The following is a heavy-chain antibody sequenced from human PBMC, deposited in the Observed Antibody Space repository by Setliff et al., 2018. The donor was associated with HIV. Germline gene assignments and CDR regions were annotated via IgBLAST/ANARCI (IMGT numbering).Heavy chain of an antibody. CDR3: ARGGEMATIWGGGFDI. CDR1: GFTFDDYG. CDR2: INWNGGST. V-gene: IGHV3-20*04. J-gene: IGHJ3*02. D-gene: IGHD5-12*01. Sequence: GGSLRLSCAASGFTFDDYGLSWVRQAPGKGLEWVSGINWNGGSTGYADSVKGRFTISRDNAKNSLYLQMNSLRAEETAVYYCARGGEMATIWGGGFDIWGQGTMVTVSS.